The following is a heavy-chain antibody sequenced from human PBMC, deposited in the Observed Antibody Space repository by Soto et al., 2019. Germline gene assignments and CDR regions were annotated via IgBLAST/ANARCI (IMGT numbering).Heavy chain of an antibody. CDR3: ARPLKGSSGYVIGAFDI. V-gene: IGHV5-51*01. CDR2: IYPGDSDT. J-gene: IGHJ3*02. D-gene: IGHD3-22*01. CDR1: GYSFTSYW. Sequence: GESLKISCKGSGYSFTSYWIGCVRQMPGKGLEWMGIIYPGDSDTRYSPSFQGQVTISADKSISTAYLQWSSLKASDTAMYYCARPLKGSSGYVIGAFDIWGQGTMVTVSS.